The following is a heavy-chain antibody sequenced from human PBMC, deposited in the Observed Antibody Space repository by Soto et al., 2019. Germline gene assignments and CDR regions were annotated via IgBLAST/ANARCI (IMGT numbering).Heavy chain of an antibody. Sequence: GGSLRLSCAASGFTFSSYAMHWVRQAPGKGLEWVAVISYDGSNKYYANSVKGRFTISRDNSKNTLYLQMNSLRAEDTAVYYCARDLCSGGSCYSMFDYWGQGTLVTVSS. V-gene: IGHV3-30-3*01. CDR3: ARDLCSGGSCYSMFDY. CDR2: ISYDGSNK. CDR1: GFTFSSYA. D-gene: IGHD2-15*01. J-gene: IGHJ4*02.